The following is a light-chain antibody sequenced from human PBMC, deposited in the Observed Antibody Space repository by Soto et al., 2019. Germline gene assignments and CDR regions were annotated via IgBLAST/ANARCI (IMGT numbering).Light chain of an antibody. CDR3: QHYGSSPWT. Sequence: EIVLTQSPGTVSLSPGERVTLSCRASQTISSSYLAWYQQKPGQAPSLTIYGASSRATGIPDRFSGSGSGTHFTLTISRLEPEDFGVYYCQHYGSSPWTFGQGTKVEIK. J-gene: IGKJ1*01. V-gene: IGKV3-20*01. CDR2: GAS. CDR1: QTISSSY.